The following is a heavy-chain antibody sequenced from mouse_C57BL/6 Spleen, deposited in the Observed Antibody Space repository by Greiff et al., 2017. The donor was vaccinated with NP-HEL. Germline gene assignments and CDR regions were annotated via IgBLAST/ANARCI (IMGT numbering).Heavy chain of an antibody. CDR1: GFTFSSYG. CDR3: ARGEVDRKYFDV. Sequence: DVMLVESGGDLVKPGGSLKLSCAASGFTFSSYGMSWVRQTPDKRLEWVATISSGGSYTYYPDSVKGRFTISRDNAKNTLYLQMSSLKSEDTAMYYCARGEVDRKYFDVWGTGTTVTVPS. J-gene: IGHJ1*03. CDR2: ISSGGSYT. V-gene: IGHV5-6*02.